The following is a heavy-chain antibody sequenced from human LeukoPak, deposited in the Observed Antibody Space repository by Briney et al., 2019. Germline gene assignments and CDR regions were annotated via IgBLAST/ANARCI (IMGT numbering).Heavy chain of an antibody. CDR1: GGSFSGYY. V-gene: IGHV4-34*01. CDR2: TNHSGST. D-gene: IGHD2-2*02. Sequence: PSETLSLTCAVYGGSFSGYYSSWIRQPPGKGLEWIGETNHSGSTNYNPSLKSPVTISLDTSMNQFSRKLSSVTAAGTAVYYCVRGWRYCSSTSCYRWFDPWGQGTLVTVSS. J-gene: IGHJ5*02. CDR3: VRGWRYCSSTSCYRWFDP.